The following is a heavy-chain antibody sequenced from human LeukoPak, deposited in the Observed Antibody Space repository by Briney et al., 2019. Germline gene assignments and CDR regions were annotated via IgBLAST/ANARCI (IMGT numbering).Heavy chain of an antibody. V-gene: IGHV4-34*01. Sequence: PSETLSLTCAAYGGSFSGYYWSWIRQPPGKGLEWIGSIYYTGNTYYNASLKSRVTISIDTSKNQISLRLTSVTVTDTAMYYCARQTGSGLFTLPGGQGTLVTVSS. D-gene: IGHD3/OR15-3a*01. CDR3: ARQTGSGLFTLP. CDR1: GGSFSGYY. J-gene: IGHJ4*02. CDR2: IYYTGNT.